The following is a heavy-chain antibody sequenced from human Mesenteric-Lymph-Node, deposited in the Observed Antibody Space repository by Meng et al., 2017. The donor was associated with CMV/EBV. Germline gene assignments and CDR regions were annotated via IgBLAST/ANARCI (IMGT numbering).Heavy chain of an antibody. CDR3: ARGPKWELHSDI. J-gene: IGHJ3*02. CDR1: GGSFSGYY. Sequence: SETLSLTCAVYGGSFSGYYWSWIRQPPGKGLEWIGEINHSGSTNYSPSLKSRVTISVDTSKNQFSLKLSSVTAADTAVYYCARGPKWELHSDIWGQGTMVTVSS. CDR2: INHSGST. D-gene: IGHD1-26*01. V-gene: IGHV4-34*01.